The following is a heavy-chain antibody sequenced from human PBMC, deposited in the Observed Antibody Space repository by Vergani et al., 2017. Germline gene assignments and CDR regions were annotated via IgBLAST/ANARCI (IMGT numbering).Heavy chain of an antibody. J-gene: IGHJ5*02. Sequence: QLQLQESGPGLVKPSETLSLTCTVSGGSISSSSYYWGWIRQPPGKWLEWIGSIYYSGSTYYNPSLKSRVTISVDTSKNQFSLKLSSVTAADTAVYYCARHNGDDWFDPWGQGTLVTVSS. CDR2: IYYSGST. CDR1: GGSISSSSYY. D-gene: IGHD4-17*01. CDR3: ARHNGDDWFDP. V-gene: IGHV4-39*01.